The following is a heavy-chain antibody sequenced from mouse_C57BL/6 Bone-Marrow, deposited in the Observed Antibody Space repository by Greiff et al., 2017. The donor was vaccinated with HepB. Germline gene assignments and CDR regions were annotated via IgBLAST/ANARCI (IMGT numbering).Heavy chain of an antibody. D-gene: IGHD1-1*01. CDR1: GFNIKDDY. CDR3: TTPSYYGSRRFAY. CDR2: IDPENGDT. V-gene: IGHV14-4*01. Sequence: EVQLQQSGAELVRPGASVKLSCTASGFNIKDDYMHWVKQRPEQGLEWIGWIDPENGDTEYASKFQGKATITADTSSNTAYLQLSSLTSEDTAVYYCTTPSYYGSRRFAYWGQGTLVTVSA. J-gene: IGHJ3*01.